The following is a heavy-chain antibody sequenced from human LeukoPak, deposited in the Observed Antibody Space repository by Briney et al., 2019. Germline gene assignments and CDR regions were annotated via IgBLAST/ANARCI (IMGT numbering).Heavy chain of an antibody. D-gene: IGHD1-26*01. CDR2: MYYNGDT. V-gene: IGHV4-39*01. CDR3: ARHEHSGILLDN. J-gene: IGHJ4*02. CDR1: GGSIISGSSY. Sequence: SETLSLTCTVSGGSIISGSSYWAWIRQPPGKGLEWLGSMYYNGDTYYNTSLKSRVTISGDTSKNQFFLKLGSVTAADTAVYYCARHEHSGILLDNWGQGTLVTVSS.